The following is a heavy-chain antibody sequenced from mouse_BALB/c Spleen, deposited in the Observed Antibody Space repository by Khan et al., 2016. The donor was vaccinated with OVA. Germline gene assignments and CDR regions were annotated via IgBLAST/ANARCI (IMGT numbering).Heavy chain of an antibody. V-gene: IGHV1-7*01. J-gene: IGHJ4*01. CDR2: IIPGTGYT. CDR1: GYTFNNYW. D-gene: IGHD1-1*02. CDR3: ARSPPLSLWDY. Sequence: QVQLQQSGAELAKPGASVKMSCKASGYTFNNYWMHWVNQRPGQGLEWIGYIIPGTGYTEYNQKFRDKDTLTADNYSTTDYIQLSSLTSEDSVVYYCARSPPLSLWDYWGQGTSVTVSS.